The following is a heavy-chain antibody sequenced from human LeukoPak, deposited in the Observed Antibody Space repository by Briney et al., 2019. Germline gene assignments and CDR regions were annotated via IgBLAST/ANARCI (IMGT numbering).Heavy chain of an antibody. J-gene: IGHJ4*02. CDR1: GVTFSGYS. CDR2: ISRSGSTI. Sequence: GGSLRLSCAAPGVTFSGYSVNWVRQAPGKGLEWVSYISRSGSTIYYADSVKGRFTISRDNAKNSLYLQMNSLRAEDTAVYYCARDNVGSGSYFDYWGQGTLVTVSS. D-gene: IGHD3-10*01. V-gene: IGHV3-48*04. CDR3: ARDNVGSGSYFDY.